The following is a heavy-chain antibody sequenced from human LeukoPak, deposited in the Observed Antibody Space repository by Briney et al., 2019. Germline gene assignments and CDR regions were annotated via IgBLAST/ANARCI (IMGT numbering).Heavy chain of an antibody. V-gene: IGHV4-4*02. CDR1: GGSISSSNW. Sequence: SETLSLTCAVSGGSISSSNWWSWVRQPPGKGLEWIGEIYHSGSTNYNPSLKSRVTISVDTSKNQFSLKLSSVTAADTAVYYCARHRDTSGWYGEGDYWGQGTLVTVSS. CDR3: ARHRDTSGWYGEGDY. J-gene: IGHJ4*02. D-gene: IGHD6-19*01. CDR2: IYHSGST.